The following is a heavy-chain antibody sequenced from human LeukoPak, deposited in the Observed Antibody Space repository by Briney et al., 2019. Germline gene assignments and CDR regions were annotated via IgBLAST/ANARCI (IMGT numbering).Heavy chain of an antibody. J-gene: IGHJ4*02. CDR3: ARRSATVTHIDY. V-gene: IGHV3-48*02. CDR2: ISSSSSTI. CDR1: GFTFSSYS. Sequence: GGSLRLSCAVSGFTFSSYSMNWVRQAPGKGLEWVSYISSSSSTIYYADSVKGRFTISRDNAKNSLYLHMNGLRDEDTAVYYCARRSATVTHIDYWGQGTLVTVSS. D-gene: IGHD4-17*01.